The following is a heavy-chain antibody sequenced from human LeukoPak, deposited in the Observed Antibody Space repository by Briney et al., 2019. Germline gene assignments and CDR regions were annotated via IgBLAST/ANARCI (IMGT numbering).Heavy chain of an antibody. CDR2: IIPIFGTA. CDR1: GGTFSSYA. CDR3: ARVGDHYDFWSGHIAPYYYYMDV. D-gene: IGHD3-3*01. Sequence: GASVKVSCKASGGTFSSYAISWVRQAPGQGLEWMGGIIPIFGTANYAQKFQGRVTITADESTSTAYMELSSLRSEDTAVYYCARVGDHYDFWSGHIAPYYYYMDVWGKGTTVTVSS. J-gene: IGHJ6*03. V-gene: IGHV1-69*13.